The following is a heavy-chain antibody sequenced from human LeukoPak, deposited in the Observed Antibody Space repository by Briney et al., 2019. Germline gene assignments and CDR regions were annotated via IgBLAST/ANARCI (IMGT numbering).Heavy chain of an antibody. CDR1: GGSISSSSYY. CDR2: IYYSGST. CDR3: ARESPSYGDYVGVDY. V-gene: IGHV4-39*07. Sequence: PSETLSLTCTVSGGSISSSSYYWGWIRQPPGKGLEWIGSIYYSGSTYYNPSLKSRVTISVDTSKNQFSLKLSSVTAADTAVYYCARESPSYGDYVGVDYWGQGTLVTVSS. D-gene: IGHD4-17*01. J-gene: IGHJ4*02.